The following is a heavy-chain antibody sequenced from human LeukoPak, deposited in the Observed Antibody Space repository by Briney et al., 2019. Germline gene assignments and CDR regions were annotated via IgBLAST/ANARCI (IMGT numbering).Heavy chain of an antibody. D-gene: IGHD3-22*01. CDR2: IIPIFGTA. J-gene: IGHJ3*02. V-gene: IGHV1-69*13. CDR3: ARGRSSGYDAFDI. CDR1: GYTFTGYY. Sequence: GASVKVSCKASGYTFTGYYMHWVRQAPGQGLEWMGGIIPIFGTANYAQKFQGRVTITADESTSTAYMELSSLKSEDTAVYYCARGRSSGYDAFDIWGQGTMVTVSS.